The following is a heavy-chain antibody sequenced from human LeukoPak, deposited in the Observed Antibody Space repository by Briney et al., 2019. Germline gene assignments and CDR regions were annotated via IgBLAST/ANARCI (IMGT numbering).Heavy chain of an antibody. V-gene: IGHV4-61*02. CDR3: AREVVGATNDY. Sequence: SETLSLSCTVSGGSISSGSYYWSWIRQPAGKGLEWIGRIYTSGSTNYNPSLKSRVTISVDTSKNQFSLKLSSVTAADTAVYYCAREVVGATNDYWGQGTLVTVSS. CDR2: IYTSGST. J-gene: IGHJ4*02. CDR1: GGSISSGSYY. D-gene: IGHD1-26*01.